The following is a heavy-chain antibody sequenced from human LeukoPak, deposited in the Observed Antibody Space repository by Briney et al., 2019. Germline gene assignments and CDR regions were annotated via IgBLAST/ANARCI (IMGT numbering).Heavy chain of an antibody. CDR1: GFTFTTYW. CDR2: IRSKANSYAT. V-gene: IGHV3-73*01. J-gene: IGHJ4*02. Sequence: GGSLRLSCAASGFTFTTYWMSWVRQASGKGLEWVGRIRSKANSYATAYAASVKGRFTISRDDSKNTAYLQMNSLKTEDTAVYYCTRVLSGSFQDYWGQGTLVTVSS. CDR3: TRVLSGSFQDY. D-gene: IGHD1-26*01.